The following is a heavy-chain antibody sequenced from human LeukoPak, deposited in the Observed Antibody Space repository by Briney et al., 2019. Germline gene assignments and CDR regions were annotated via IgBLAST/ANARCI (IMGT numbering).Heavy chain of an antibody. CDR2: IRYSGST. D-gene: IGHD5/OR15-5a*01. CDR3: ATSDTVSTYNWFDP. V-gene: IGHV4-39*01. J-gene: IGHJ5*02. Sequence: WETLSLTCNVSGGSISSNTYFWGWIRRPPGKGLEWIGSIRYSGSTYYNPSLKSRVTISVDTYKNQFSLNLSSLTAADTAVYYCATSDTVSTYNWFDPWGQGTLVTVS. CDR1: GGSISSNTYF.